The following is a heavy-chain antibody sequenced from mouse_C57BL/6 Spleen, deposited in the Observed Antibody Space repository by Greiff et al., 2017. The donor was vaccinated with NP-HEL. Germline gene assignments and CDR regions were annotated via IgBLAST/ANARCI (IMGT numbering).Heavy chain of an antibody. V-gene: IGHV2-2*01. Sequence: VQLQESGPGLVQPSQSLSITCTVSGFSLTSYGVHWVRQSPGKGLEWLGVIWSGGSTDYNAAFISRLSISKDNSKSQVFFKMNSLQADDTAIYYCARNPLYGSSYGYYFDYWGQGTTLTVSS. D-gene: IGHD1-1*01. CDR3: ARNPLYGSSYGYYFDY. CDR1: GFSLTSYG. J-gene: IGHJ2*01. CDR2: IWSGGST.